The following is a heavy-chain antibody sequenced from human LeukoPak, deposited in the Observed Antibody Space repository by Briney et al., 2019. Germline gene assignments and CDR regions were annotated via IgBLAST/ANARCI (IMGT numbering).Heavy chain of an antibody. CDR2: ISYGGSNK. D-gene: IGHD1-26*01. Sequence: GRSLRLSCAASGFTLRSYGMHWVRQAPGKGLEWVAVISYGGSNKYYADSVKGRFTISRDNSKNTLYLQMNSLRADDTAVYYCANMEWELPSDYWGQGTLVTVSS. V-gene: IGHV3-30*18. J-gene: IGHJ4*02. CDR1: GFTLRSYG. CDR3: ANMEWELPSDY.